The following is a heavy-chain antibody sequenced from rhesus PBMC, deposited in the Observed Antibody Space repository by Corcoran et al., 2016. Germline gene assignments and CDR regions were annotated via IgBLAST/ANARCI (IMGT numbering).Heavy chain of an antibody. CDR1: GYTFISYS. J-gene: IGHJ4*01. V-gene: IGHV1-200*01. CDR3: ARNYGSNRFDY. CDR2: NNPSNGNT. D-gene: IGHD4-29*01. Sequence: QVQLVQSGAEVKKPGASVKLSCKAPGYTFISYSINGVSQAPGQGLAWMGGNNPSNGNTGYAQKFQGRVPMNRDTSASTAYMELSSLRSEDTAVYYCARNYGSNRFDYWGQGVLVSVSS.